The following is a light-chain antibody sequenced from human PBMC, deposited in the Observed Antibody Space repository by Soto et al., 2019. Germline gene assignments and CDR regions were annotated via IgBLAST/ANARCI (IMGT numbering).Light chain of an antibody. CDR2: EVS. Sequence: QSALTQPASVSGSPGQSITISCTGSSSDVGTYNLVSWYQRHPGKAPKLIISEVSKRPSGISSRFSGSRSGNTASLTISGLQAEEEAFSDCCSYAVGASYVFGPGTKLTVL. CDR3: CSYAVGASYV. J-gene: IGLJ1*01. CDR1: SSDVGTYNL. V-gene: IGLV2-23*02.